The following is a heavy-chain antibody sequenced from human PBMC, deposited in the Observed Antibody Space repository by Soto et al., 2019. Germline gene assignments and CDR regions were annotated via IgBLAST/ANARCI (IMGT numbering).Heavy chain of an antibody. V-gene: IGHV3-7*03. CDR3: ARDVGPITIFGEALSGYFDF. CDR1: GFSFGTYW. Sequence: QPGGSLRLSCAVSGFSFGTYWMSWVRQAPGKXLEWLASIKQDGSERYYLDSVKGRFTISRDNAKDSLSLQMNSLRGEDTAFYYCARDVGPITIFGEALSGYFDFWGQGTLVTVSS. J-gene: IGHJ4*02. D-gene: IGHD3-3*01. CDR2: IKQDGSER.